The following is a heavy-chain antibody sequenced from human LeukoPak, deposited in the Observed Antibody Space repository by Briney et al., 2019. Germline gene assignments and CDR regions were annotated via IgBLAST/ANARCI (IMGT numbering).Heavy chain of an antibody. D-gene: IGHD6-13*01. CDR2: ISSSSSYI. CDR3: ARRVIAAAGTAHY. Sequence: TGGSLRLSCAASGFTFSSYSMNWVRQAPGKGLEWVSSISSSSSYIYYADSVKGRYTISRDNAKNSLYLQMNSLRAEDTAVYYCARRVIAAAGTAHYWGQGTLVTVSS. J-gene: IGHJ4*02. CDR1: GFTFSSYS. V-gene: IGHV3-21*01.